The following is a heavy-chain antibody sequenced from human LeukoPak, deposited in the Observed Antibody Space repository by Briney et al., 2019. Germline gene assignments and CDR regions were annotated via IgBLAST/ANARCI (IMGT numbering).Heavy chain of an antibody. CDR1: GYTFIDYF. Sequence: LGASVKVSCKASGYTFIDYFMHWVRQAPGQGLEWMGWINTNSGDTKYAQKFQGRVTMTRDTSITTAYMELNSLTSDDTAVYYCASKGAGYCHSTSCQGALDIWGQGTMVTVSS. CDR3: ASKGAGYCHSTSCQGALDI. J-gene: IGHJ3*02. V-gene: IGHV1-2*03. CDR2: INTNSGDT. D-gene: IGHD2-2*01.